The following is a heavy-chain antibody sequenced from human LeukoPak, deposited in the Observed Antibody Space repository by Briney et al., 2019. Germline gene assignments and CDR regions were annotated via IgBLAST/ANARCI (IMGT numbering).Heavy chain of an antibody. J-gene: IGHJ4*02. CDR2: INPEGSEK. D-gene: IGHD5-18*01. CDR3: ARDLAYSRLDY. Sequence: GGSLRLSCAVSGLTFSSSWMDWVRQAPGKGLGWVASINPEGSEKYSAGSVKGRFTISRDNAKNSLYLQMDSLRVEDTAFYYCARDLAYSRLDYWGQGMLVTVSS. V-gene: IGHV3-7*01. CDR1: GLTFSSSW.